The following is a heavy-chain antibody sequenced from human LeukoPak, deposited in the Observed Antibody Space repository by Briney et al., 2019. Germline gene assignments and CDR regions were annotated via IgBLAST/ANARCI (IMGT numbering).Heavy chain of an antibody. D-gene: IGHD2-8*02. CDR1: GFTFSTFA. V-gene: IGHV3-23*01. CDR3: ATYRQVLLPFES. CDR2: IFPSGGEI. J-gene: IGHJ4*02. Sequence: GGSLRLSCAASGFTFSTFAMIWVRQPPGKGLEWVSSIFPSGGEIHYADSVRGRFTISRDNSKSTLPLQMNSLRAEDTAIYYCATYRQVLLPFESWGQGTLVTVSS.